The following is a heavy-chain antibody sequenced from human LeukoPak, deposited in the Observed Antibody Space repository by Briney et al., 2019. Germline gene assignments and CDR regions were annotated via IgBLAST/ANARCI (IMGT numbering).Heavy chain of an antibody. CDR1: GFTFDDYT. Sequence: GGSLRLSCAATGFTFDDYTMHWVRQPPGKGLEWVSLFSWDGVTTYYADSVKGRFTISRDSGKNSLYLQMNSLTTEDTAFYYCAKGGGGSEMDYWGQGTLVTVSS. CDR2: FSWDGVTT. J-gene: IGHJ4*02. D-gene: IGHD1-26*01. CDR3: AKGGGGSEMDY. V-gene: IGHV3-43*01.